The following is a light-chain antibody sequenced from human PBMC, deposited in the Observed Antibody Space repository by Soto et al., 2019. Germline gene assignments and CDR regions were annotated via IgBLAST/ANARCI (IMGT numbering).Light chain of an antibody. CDR3: QQYHSAPRT. CDR2: DAS. CDR1: QSISSSY. V-gene: IGKV3-20*01. J-gene: IGKJ1*01. Sequence: EIVLTQSPGTLSLSPGERATLSCRASQSISSSYLAWYQQKPGQAPRLLIYDASSRATGIPDRFSGSGSGTDFTLTINRLEPEDYAVYHCQQYHSAPRTFGQGNKGDLK.